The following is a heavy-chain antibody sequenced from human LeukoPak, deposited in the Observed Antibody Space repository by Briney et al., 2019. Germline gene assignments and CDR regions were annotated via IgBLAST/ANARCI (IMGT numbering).Heavy chain of an antibody. V-gene: IGHV1-69*05. CDR3: AGVVVPAAIRKYAFDI. CDR2: IIPIFGTA. Sequence: SVEVSCKASGGTFSSYAISWVRQAPGQGLEWMGGIIPIFGTANYAQKFQGRVTITTDESTSTAYMELSSLRSEDTAVYYCAGVVVPAAIRKYAFDIWGQGTMVTVSS. J-gene: IGHJ3*02. D-gene: IGHD2-2*01. CDR1: GGTFSSYA.